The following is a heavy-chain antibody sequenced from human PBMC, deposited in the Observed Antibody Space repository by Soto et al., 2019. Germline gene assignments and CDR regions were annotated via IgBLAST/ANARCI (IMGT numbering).Heavy chain of an antibody. Sequence: QVQLVQSGAEVKKPGASVKVSCKASGYTFTSYGISWVRQAPGQGLEWMGWISAYNGNTNYAQKLQGRVTMTTDTSTSTAYMELRSLRSDDTAVYYCATYAGGYRYGRQVFYTNYWGQGTLVTVSS. CDR1: GYTFTSYG. CDR2: ISAYNGNT. J-gene: IGHJ4*02. D-gene: IGHD5-18*01. V-gene: IGHV1-18*01. CDR3: ATYAGGYRYGRQVFYTNY.